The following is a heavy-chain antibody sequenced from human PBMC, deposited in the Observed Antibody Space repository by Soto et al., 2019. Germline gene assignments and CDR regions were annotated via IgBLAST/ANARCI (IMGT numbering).Heavy chain of an antibody. V-gene: IGHV3-30*14. CDR3: ARDGREAGTFDY. CDR1: GFNFNTYS. CDR2: ISYDGTQK. Sequence: GGSLRLSCAASGFNFNTYSMQWVRQAPGKGLEWVAVISYDGTQKYYADSVKGRFTLSRDNSKNTLYVQMNSLRVEDTAVYYCARDGREAGTFDYWGHGTLVTVSS. D-gene: IGHD1-1*01. J-gene: IGHJ4*01.